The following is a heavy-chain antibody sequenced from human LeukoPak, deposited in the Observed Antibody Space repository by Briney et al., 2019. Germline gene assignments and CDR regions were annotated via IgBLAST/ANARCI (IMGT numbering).Heavy chain of an antibody. Sequence: KTSETLSLTCTVSGGSISSGSYYWGWIRQPPGKGLEWIGSIYYSGSTYYNPSLKSRVTISVDTSKNQFSLKLSSVTAADTAVYYCARDSSSSFRFDPWGQGTLVTVSS. CDR1: GGSISSGSYY. D-gene: IGHD6-6*01. CDR2: IYYSGST. CDR3: ARDSSSSFRFDP. V-gene: IGHV4-39*02. J-gene: IGHJ5*02.